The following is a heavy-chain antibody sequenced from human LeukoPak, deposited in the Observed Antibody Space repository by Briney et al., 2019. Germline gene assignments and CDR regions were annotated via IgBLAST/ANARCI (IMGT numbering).Heavy chain of an antibody. CDR1: GGSISSSSYY. CDR3: ARDLTGSGWFGP. Sequence: PSETLSLTCTVSGGSISSSSYYWGWIRQPPGKGLEWIGSIYYTGSTYYNPSLKSRVTISVDTSKNQFSLKLNSVTAADTAVFYCARDLTGSGWFGPWGQGTLVTVSS. J-gene: IGHJ5*02. CDR2: IYYTGST. V-gene: IGHV4-39*07. D-gene: IGHD3-3*01.